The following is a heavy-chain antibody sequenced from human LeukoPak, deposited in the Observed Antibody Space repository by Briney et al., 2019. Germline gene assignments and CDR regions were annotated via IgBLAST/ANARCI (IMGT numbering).Heavy chain of an antibody. CDR1: GFTFSSYA. J-gene: IGHJ4*02. D-gene: IGHD3-3*01. CDR2: ISYSSSYM. V-gene: IGHV3-21*05. CDR3: VRDFWFFGRALTEDY. Sequence: GGSLRLSCAASGFTFSSYAMSWVRQAPGKGLEWISYISYSSSYMEYADSVKGRFTSSRDNAKNSLYLQMDSLRAEDTAVYYCVRDFWFFGRALTEDYWGQGTLVTVSS.